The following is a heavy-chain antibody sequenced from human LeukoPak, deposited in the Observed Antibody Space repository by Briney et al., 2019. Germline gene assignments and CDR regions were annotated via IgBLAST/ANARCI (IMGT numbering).Heavy chain of an antibody. J-gene: IGHJ4*02. D-gene: IGHD4-17*01. CDR3: ARGLNGDYVVPFDY. CDR1: GGTFSSYA. V-gene: IGHV1-69*06. Sequence: ASVKVSCKASGGTFSSYAISWVRQAPGQGLEWMGGIIPIFGTANYAQKFQGRVTITADKSTSTAYMELSNLRSEDTAVYYCARGLNGDYVVPFDYWGQGTLVTVSS. CDR2: IIPIFGTA.